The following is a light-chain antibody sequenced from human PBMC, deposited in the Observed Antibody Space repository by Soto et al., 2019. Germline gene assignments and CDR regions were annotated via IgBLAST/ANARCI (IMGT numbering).Light chain of an antibody. CDR2: DAS. V-gene: IGKV3-11*01. CDR3: QQRSDWPL. CDR1: QNIGTS. J-gene: IGKJ4*01. Sequence: ETVLTQSPATLSLSPGERATLSCRASQNIGTSLAWYQHKPGQAHRLLIYDASNRATGIPARFSGSGSGTYFTLTITSLEPEDFAVYYCQQRSDWPLFGGGTKVEIE.